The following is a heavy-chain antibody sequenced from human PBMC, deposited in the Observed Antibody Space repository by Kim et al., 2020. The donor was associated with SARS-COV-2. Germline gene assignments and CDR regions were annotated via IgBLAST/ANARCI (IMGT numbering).Heavy chain of an antibody. J-gene: IGHJ4*02. CDR3: ARDQYYYDSSGERTD. D-gene: IGHD3-22*01. V-gene: IGHV3-53*01. Sequence: SVKCRYTISRDNSKNTLNLQMNSLRAEDRAVYYCARDQYYYDSSGERTDWGQGTLVTVSS.